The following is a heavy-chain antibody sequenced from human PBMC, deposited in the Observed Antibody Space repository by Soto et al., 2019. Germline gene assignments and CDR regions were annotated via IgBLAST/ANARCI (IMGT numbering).Heavy chain of an antibody. V-gene: IGHV4-39*01. CDR2: IYYSGST. J-gene: IGHJ4*02. Sequence: QLQLQESGPGLVKPSETLSLTCTVSGGSISSSSYYWGWIRQPPGKGLEWIGSIYYSGSTYYNPSLKSRVTISADTSKNQFSLKLSSVTAADTAVYYCARLLDDYIWGSYRYDYWGQGTLVTVSS. D-gene: IGHD3-16*02. CDR1: GGSISSSSYY. CDR3: ARLLDDYIWGSYRYDY.